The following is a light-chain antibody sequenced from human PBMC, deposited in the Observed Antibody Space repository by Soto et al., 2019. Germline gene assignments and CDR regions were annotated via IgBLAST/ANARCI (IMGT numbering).Light chain of an antibody. CDR2: DVS. J-gene: IGLJ1*01. Sequence: QSALAQPASVSGFPGHSITISCTGTSSDVGGYNYVSWYQQHPGKAPKLMIYDVSNRPSGVSNRFSGSKSGNTASLTISGLQTEDEADYYCSSYTSSSTRVFGTGTKVTVL. V-gene: IGLV2-14*03. CDR3: SSYTSSSTRV. CDR1: SSDVGGYNY.